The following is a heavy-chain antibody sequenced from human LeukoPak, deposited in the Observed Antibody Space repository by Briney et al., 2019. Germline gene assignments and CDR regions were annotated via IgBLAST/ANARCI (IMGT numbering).Heavy chain of an antibody. CDR1: GGSFSGYY. V-gene: IGHV4-34*01. J-gene: IGHJ5*02. CDR3: ARDPGYCTNGVCSSP. Sequence: SETLSLTCAVYGGSFSGYYWSWIRQPPGKGLEWIGEINHSGSTNYNPSLKSRVTISVDTSKNQFSLKLSSVTAADTAVYYCARDPGYCTNGVCSSPWGQGTLVTVSS. CDR2: INHSGST. D-gene: IGHD2-8*01.